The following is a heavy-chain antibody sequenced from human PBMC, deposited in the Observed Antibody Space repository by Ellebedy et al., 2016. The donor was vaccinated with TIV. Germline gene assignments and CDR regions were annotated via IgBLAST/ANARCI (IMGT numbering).Heavy chain of an antibody. J-gene: IGHJ4*02. V-gene: IGHV4-39*01. Sequence: MPSETLSLTCTVSGGSISSSTYYWGWIRQSPGKGLEWIGNIYYSGSTYYNPSLKSRVTISVDTSKNQFSLKLSSVTAADTAVYYCARQGIPVGANDYWGQGTLVTVSS. CDR3: ARQGIPVGANDY. D-gene: IGHD1-26*01. CDR2: IYYSGST. CDR1: GGSISSSTYY.